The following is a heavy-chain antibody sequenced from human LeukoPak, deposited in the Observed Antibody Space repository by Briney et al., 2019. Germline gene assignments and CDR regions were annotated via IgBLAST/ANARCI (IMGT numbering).Heavy chain of an antibody. CDR2: IYYSGST. J-gene: IGHJ3*02. V-gene: IGHV4-39*01. D-gene: IGHD6-19*01. CDR3: ASDSSGWYGFRRDAFDI. Sequence: SETLSLTCTVSGGSISSSSYYWGWIRQPPGKGLEWIGSIYYSGSTYYNPPLKSRVTISVDTSKNQFSLKLSSVTAADTAVYYCASDSSGWYGFRRDAFDIWGQGTMVTVSS. CDR1: GGSISSSSYY.